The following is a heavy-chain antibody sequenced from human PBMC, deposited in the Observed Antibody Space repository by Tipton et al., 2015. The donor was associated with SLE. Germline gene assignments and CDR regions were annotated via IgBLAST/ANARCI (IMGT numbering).Heavy chain of an antibody. Sequence: TLSLTCTVSGGSISSNYWTWIRQPPGKGLEWIGNIYNSGSTNYNPSLKSRVTISLDTSKTQFSLKLSSVTAADTAVYYCASRPDYFDYWGQGTLVTVSS. J-gene: IGHJ4*02. D-gene: IGHD6-6*01. CDR2: IYNSGST. V-gene: IGHV4-59*12. CDR1: GGSISSNY. CDR3: ASRPDYFDY.